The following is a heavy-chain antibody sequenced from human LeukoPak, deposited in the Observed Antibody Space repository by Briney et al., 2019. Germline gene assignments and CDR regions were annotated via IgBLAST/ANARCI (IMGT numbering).Heavy chain of an antibody. CDR3: VRDNGGEHL. CDR2: INNDGSST. CDR1: GYTFGSYW. V-gene: IGHV3-74*01. D-gene: IGHD3-16*01. Sequence: HTGGSLRLSCAASGYTFGSYWMYWVRQAPGKGLVWVSRINNDGSSTIYADSVKGRFTISRDNAKNTLYLQMNGLRDDDTAVYYCVRDNGGEHLWGQGTLVTVSS. J-gene: IGHJ4*02.